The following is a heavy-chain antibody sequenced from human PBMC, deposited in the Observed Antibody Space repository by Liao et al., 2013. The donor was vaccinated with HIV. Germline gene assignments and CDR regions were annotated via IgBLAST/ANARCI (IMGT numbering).Heavy chain of an antibody. Sequence: QVRLQESGPGLVKPSQTLSLTCTVSGDLIRRDNYYWTWIRQPAGKGLEWIGHIYTGMSTTGTTNYNPSLKSRVSISADTSSNHVSLKLTSVTAADTAVYYCARDSSEDWYFDLWGRGTLVTVSS. CDR2: IYTGMSTTGTT. J-gene: IGHJ2*01. D-gene: IGHD6-19*01. V-gene: IGHV4-61*02. CDR1: GDLIRRDNYY. CDR3: ARDSSEDWYFDL.